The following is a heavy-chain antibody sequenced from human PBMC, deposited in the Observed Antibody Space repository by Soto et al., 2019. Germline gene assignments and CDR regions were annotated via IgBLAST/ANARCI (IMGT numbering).Heavy chain of an antibody. CDR2: INPNSGGT. CDR3: ARDLPLAVATIDDPPFDY. J-gene: IGHJ4*02. D-gene: IGHD5-12*01. CDR1: GYTFTGYY. V-gene: IGHV1-2*02. Sequence: GASVKVSCKASGYTFTGYYMHWVRQAPGQGLEWMGWINPNSGGTNYAQKFQGRVTMTRDTSISTAYMELSRLRSDDTAVYYCARDLPLAVATIDDPPFDYWGQGTLVTVSS.